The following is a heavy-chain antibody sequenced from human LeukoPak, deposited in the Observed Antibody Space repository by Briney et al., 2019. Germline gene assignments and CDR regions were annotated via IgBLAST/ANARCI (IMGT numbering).Heavy chain of an antibody. D-gene: IGHD3-16*02. V-gene: IGHV4-61*02. CDR3: ARDRPYYDYVWGSYRSGYFDY. J-gene: IGHJ4*02. Sequence: PSQTLSLTCTVSGGSISSGSYYWSWIRQPAGKGLEWIGRIYTSGSTNYNPSLKSRVTISVDTSKNQFSLKLSSVTAADTAVYYCARDRPYYDYVWGSYRSGYFDYWGQGTLVTVSS. CDR2: IYTSGST. CDR1: GGSISSGSYY.